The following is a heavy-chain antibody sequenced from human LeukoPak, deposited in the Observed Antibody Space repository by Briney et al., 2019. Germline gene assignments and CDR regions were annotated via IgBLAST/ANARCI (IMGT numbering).Heavy chain of an antibody. V-gene: IGHV1-69*05. Sequence: SVKVSCKASGYTFTSYGISWVRQAPGQGLEWMGGIIPIFGTANYAQKFQGRVTITTDESTSTAYMELSSLRSEDTAVYYCARAVEDDFWSGYFKWFDPWGQGTLVTVSS. CDR3: ARAVEDDFWSGYFKWFDP. D-gene: IGHD3-3*01. CDR1: GYTFTSYG. J-gene: IGHJ5*02. CDR2: IIPIFGTA.